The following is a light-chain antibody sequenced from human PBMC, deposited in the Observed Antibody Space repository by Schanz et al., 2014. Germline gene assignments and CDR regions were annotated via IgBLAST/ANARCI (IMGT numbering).Light chain of an antibody. V-gene: IGLV2-14*01. CDR2: DVS. Sequence: QSALTQPASVSGSPGQSITISCTGTSSDVGGYNYVSWYQQYPGKAPKLMIYDVSNRPSGVSNRFSGSKSGNTASLTISGLQAEDEADYYCNSFTSSHTHVFGGGTKVTVL. CDR3: NSFTSSHTHV. J-gene: IGLJ3*02. CDR1: SSDVGGYNY.